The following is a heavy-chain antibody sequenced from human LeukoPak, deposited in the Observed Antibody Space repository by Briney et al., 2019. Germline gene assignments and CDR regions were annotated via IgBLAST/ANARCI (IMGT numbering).Heavy chain of an antibody. D-gene: IGHD6-19*01. J-gene: IGHJ3*02. CDR3: AKALTSGWYLDAFNI. V-gene: IGHV3-30*18. CDR1: GFTFSSCG. Sequence: GGSLRLSCAASGFTFSSCGMHWVRQAPGKGLEWVAGISYDGSNKYYADSVKGRFTISRDNSKNTLFLEMNSLRAEDTAVYYCAKALTSGWYLDAFNIWGQGTMVTVSS. CDR2: ISYDGSNK.